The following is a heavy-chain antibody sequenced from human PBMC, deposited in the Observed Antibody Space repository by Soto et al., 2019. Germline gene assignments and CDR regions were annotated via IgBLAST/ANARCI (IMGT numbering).Heavy chain of an antibody. CDR1: GGSFGGYY. V-gene: IGHV4-34*01. CDR3: ALTVVAAYQFDY. D-gene: IGHD2-15*01. J-gene: IGHJ4*02. Sequence: SETLSLTCAVYGGSFGGYYWSWIRQPPGKGLEWIGEINHSGSTNYNPSLKSRVTISVDTSKNQFSLKLSSVTAADTAVYYCALTVVAAYQFDYWGQGTLVTVS. CDR2: INHSGST.